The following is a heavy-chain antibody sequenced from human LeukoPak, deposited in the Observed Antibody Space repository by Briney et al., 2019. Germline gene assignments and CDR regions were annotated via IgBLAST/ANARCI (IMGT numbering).Heavy chain of an antibody. CDR1: GYTFTSYA. Sequence: SVKVSCKASGYTFTSYAISWVRQAPGQGLEWMGGIIPIFGTANYAQKFQGRVTITADESTSTAYMELSSLRSEDTAVYYCARTRYCSSTSCYGGVWYFDYWSQGTLVTVSS. J-gene: IGHJ4*02. CDR3: ARTRYCSSTSCYGGVWYFDY. CDR2: IIPIFGTA. V-gene: IGHV1-69*13. D-gene: IGHD2-2*01.